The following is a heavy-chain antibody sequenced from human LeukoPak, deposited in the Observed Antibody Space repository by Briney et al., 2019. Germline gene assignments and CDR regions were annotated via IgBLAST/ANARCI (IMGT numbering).Heavy chain of an antibody. CDR2: IYTSGST. V-gene: IGHV4-4*07. Sequence: SETLSLTCTVSGGSISNYFWSWIRQPAGKGLEWIGRIYTSGSTNYNPSLKSRVTMSVDTSKNQFSLKLRSVTAADTAVYYCARGHTRSWYLDFWGQGTLVTVSS. CDR3: ARGHTRSWYLDF. J-gene: IGHJ4*02. D-gene: IGHD6-13*01. CDR1: GGSISNYF.